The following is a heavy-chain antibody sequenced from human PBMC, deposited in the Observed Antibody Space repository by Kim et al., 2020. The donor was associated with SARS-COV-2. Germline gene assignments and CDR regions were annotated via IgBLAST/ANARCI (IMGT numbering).Heavy chain of an antibody. CDR3: ARISSSTARGWYDTLGGLDY. J-gene: IGHJ4*02. CDR2: ISNDGGNK. Sequence: GGSLRLSCAASGFTFSTSPMHWVRQAPGKGLEWVAVISNDGGNKYYADSVKGRFTISRDNSKNTLYLLMSSLRTEDTAVYYCARISSSTARGWYDTLGGLDYWVQGTLVTVSS. CDR1: GFTFSTSP. D-gene: IGHD6-19*01. V-gene: IGHV3-30*04.